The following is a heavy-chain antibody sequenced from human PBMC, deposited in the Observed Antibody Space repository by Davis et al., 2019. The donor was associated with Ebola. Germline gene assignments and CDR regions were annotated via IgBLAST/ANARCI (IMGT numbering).Heavy chain of an antibody. D-gene: IGHD1-26*01. CDR1: GGSISSGGYS. CDR2: IYYGGST. J-gene: IGHJ4*02. V-gene: IGHV4-30-2*05. CDR3: AREDGGSYGIET. Sequence: SETLSLTCAVSGGSISSGGYSWSWIRQPPGKGLEWIGYIYYGGSTYYKPSLQSRLSISVDASKNQFSLKVSAVTAADTAVYYCAREDGGSYGIETWGQGTLVTVSS.